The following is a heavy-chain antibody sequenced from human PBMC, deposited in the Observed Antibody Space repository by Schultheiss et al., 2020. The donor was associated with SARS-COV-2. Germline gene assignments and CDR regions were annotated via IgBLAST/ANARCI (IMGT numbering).Heavy chain of an antibody. V-gene: IGHV1-3*02. CDR1: GYTFTSYA. J-gene: IGHJ5*02. D-gene: IGHD6-19*01. CDR2: SNAGNGNT. CDR3: ARDIAARVAGSLPAWFDP. Sequence: ASVKVSCKASGYTFTSYAMHWVRQAPGQRLEWMGWSNAGNGNTKYSQEFQGRVTITRDTSASTAYMELSSLTSDDTAVYYCARDIAARVAGSLPAWFDPWGQGTLVTVSS.